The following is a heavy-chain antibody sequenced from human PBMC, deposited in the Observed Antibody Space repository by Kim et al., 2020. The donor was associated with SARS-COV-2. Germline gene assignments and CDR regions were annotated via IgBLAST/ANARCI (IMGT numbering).Heavy chain of an antibody. V-gene: IGHV3-30-3*01. D-gene: IGHD6-13*01. CDR3: ARLFRSSSWYGPFDY. Sequence: GGSLRLSCAASGFTFSSYAMHWVRQAPGKGLEWVAVISYDGSNKYYADSVKGRFTISRDNSKNTLYLQMNSLRAEDTAVYYCARLFRSSSWYGPFDYWGQGTLVTVSS. J-gene: IGHJ4*02. CDR2: ISYDGSNK. CDR1: GFTFSSYA.